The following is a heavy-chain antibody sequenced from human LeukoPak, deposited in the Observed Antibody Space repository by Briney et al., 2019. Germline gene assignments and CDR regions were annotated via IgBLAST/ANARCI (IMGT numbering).Heavy chain of an antibody. J-gene: IGHJ4*02. CDR1: GFTFSSYE. Sequence: GGSLRLSCAASGFTFSSYEMSWVRQAPGKGLEWVSYISSGGYTMYYADSVKGRFTISRDNAKNSLSLQMNSLRAEDTAVYYCARGRGSSGWGEGTLVTVSS. D-gene: IGHD6-19*01. V-gene: IGHV3-48*03. CDR2: ISSGGYTM. CDR3: ARGRGSSG.